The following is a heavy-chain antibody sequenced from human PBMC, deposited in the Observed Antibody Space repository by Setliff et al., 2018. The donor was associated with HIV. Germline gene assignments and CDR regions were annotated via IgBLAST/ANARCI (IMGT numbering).Heavy chain of an antibody. D-gene: IGHD3-3*01. CDR2: IYSTGST. V-gene: IGHV4-4*09. CDR1: XGSIYKFS. CDR3: ARXXXTLXXXGAXFYH. Sequence: SETLXXTCSVSXGSIYKFSXSWIRQSPGKGLEWIGYIYSTGSTNYNPSLKSRVTMSXDTSKNQFSLRLTSXTAAXXAXXXFARXXXTLXXXGAXFYHWGQGTLVTVSS. J-gene: IGHJ4*02.